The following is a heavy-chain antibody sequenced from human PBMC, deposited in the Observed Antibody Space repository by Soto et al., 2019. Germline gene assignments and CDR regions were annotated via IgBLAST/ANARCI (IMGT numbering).Heavy chain of an antibody. J-gene: IGHJ4*02. CDR1: GDSVSNNSVA. CDR2: TYYRSKWHY. Sequence: SQTLSLSCAISGDSVSNNSVAWNWVRQSPSRGLEWLGRTYYRSKWHYDYAPSVRSRITINPDTSKNHFSLQLNSVSPEDAAVYYCARTLRGRGVKYFDDWGQGTLVTVSS. D-gene: IGHD3-10*01. V-gene: IGHV6-1*01. CDR3: ARTLRGRGVKYFDD.